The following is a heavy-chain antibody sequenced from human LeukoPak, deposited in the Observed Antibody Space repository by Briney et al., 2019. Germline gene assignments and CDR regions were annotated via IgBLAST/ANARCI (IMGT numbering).Heavy chain of an antibody. D-gene: IGHD2/OR15-2a*01. J-gene: IGHJ4*02. V-gene: IGHV4-59*01. CDR2: IYYSGST. Sequence: PSETLSLTCTVSGGSIRSYYWSFIRQPPGKGLEWIGYIYYSGSTNYNPSLKSRVTISVDTSKNQFSLKLSSVTAADTAVYYCATTFYRSSSRYFEYWGQGTLVTVSS. CDR3: ATTFYRSSSRYFEY. CDR1: GGSIRSYY.